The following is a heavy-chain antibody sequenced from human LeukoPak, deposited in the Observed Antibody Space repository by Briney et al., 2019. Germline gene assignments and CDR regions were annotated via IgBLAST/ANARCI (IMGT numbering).Heavy chain of an antibody. CDR3: AKDVRVGEYYGSGTYLDY. Sequence: GGSLRLSCAASEFTFSSYAISWVRQAPGKGLEWVSLISGSGGSTYYADSVKGRFTISRDNSKNTLYLQMNSLRAEDTAVYYCAKDVRVGEYYGSGTYLDYWGHGPLVTVSS. J-gene: IGHJ4*01. CDR2: ISGSGGST. D-gene: IGHD3-10*01. V-gene: IGHV3-23*01. CDR1: EFTFSSYA.